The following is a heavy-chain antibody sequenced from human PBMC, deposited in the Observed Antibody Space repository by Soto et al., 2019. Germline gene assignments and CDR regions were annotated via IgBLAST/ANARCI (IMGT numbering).Heavy chain of an antibody. D-gene: IGHD6-13*01. CDR1: GGSISSYY. V-gene: IGHV4-59*01. CDR2: IYYSGST. J-gene: IGHJ5*02. Sequence: PSETLSLTCTVSGGSISSYYWSWIRQPPGKGLEWIGYIYYSGSTNYNPSLKSRVTISVDTSKNQFSLKLSSVTAADTAVYYCARGGYSSSWYAVWFDPWGQGTLVTVSS. CDR3: ARGGYSSSWYAVWFDP.